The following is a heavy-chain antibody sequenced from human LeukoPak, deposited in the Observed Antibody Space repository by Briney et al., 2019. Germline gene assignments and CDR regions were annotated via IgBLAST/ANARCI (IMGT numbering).Heavy chain of an antibody. J-gene: IGHJ6*02. CDR3: GHRRESFDYHGVDV. V-gene: IGHV2-5*01. CDR2: TYWNGDN. Sequence: SGPTLVKPTQTLTLTCTFSGLSLSTVGVGVVWIRQPPGKALEWLGVTYWNGDNRYNPSLASRLTITKDTSKNQEVLTLTNMDPVDTATYYCGHRRESFDYHGVDVWGQGTTVTVSS. D-gene: IGHD2/OR15-2a*01. CDR1: GLSLSTVGVG.